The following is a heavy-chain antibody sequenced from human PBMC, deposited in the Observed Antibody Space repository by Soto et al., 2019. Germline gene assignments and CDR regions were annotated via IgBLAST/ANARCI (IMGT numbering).Heavy chain of an antibody. J-gene: IGHJ5*02. D-gene: IGHD1-7*01. CDR3: ARDSLTGNYFDP. CDR1: GGSISSGGYA. CDR2: IYHSGYT. Sequence: QMRLQESGSGLVKPSQTLSLTCAVSGGSISSGGYAWNWIRQLPGKGLEWIGYIYHSGYTSYNPSHKNRVTISVDKAKNQFSLTLSFVTAADTAVYYCARDSLTGNYFDPWGQGTLVTVSS. V-gene: IGHV4-30-2*01.